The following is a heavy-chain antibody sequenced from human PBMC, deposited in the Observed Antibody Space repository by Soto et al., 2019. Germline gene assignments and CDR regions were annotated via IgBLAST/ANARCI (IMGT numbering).Heavy chain of an antibody. CDR1: GGSISSSSYY. D-gene: IGHD1-26*01. CDR2: IYYSGST. J-gene: IGHJ4*02. V-gene: IGHV4-39*01. Sequence: SETLSLTCTVSGGSISSSSYYWGWIRQPPGKGLEWIGSIYYSGSTYYNPSLKSRVTISVDTSKNPFPLKRNRVTAADTAVYYCARLNYSGSYYFDYWGQGTLVTVSS. CDR3: ARLNYSGSYYFDY.